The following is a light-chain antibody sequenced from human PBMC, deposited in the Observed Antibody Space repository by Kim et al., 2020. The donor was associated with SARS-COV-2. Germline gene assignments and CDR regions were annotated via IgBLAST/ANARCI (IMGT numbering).Light chain of an antibody. CDR3: AAWDDSLNGVV. J-gene: IGLJ2*01. CDR2: SDD. CDR1: TSNIGNNA. V-gene: IGLV1-36*01. Sequence: QSVLTQPPSVSEAPRQRVTISCSGSTSNIGNNAVDWYQQFPGKAPKLLIYSDDLLPSGVSDRFSGSKSGTSASLAISGLQSEDEADYYCAAWDDSLNGVVFGGGTQLTVL.